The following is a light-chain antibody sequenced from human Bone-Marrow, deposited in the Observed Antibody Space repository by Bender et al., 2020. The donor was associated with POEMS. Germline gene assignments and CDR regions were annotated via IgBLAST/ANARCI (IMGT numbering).Light chain of an antibody. CDR1: SSNTGSGYD. V-gene: IGLV1-40*01. CDR3: KSYDNSLGGWV. CDR2: GYN. Sequence: QSVLTQPPSVSGAPGQRVTISCTGSSSNTGSGYDINWYQHLPGTAPKLLIYGYNNRPSGVPDRFSGSKSGTSASLATTGLQAEDEGDYYCKSYDNSLGGWVFGGGTKLTVL. J-gene: IGLJ3*02.